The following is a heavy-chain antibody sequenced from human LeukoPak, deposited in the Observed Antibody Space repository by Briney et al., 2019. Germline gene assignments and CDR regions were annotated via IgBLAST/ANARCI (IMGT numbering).Heavy chain of an antibody. D-gene: IGHD1-26*01. Sequence: SETLSLTCTVSGGSIRSYNWSWIRQPPGKGLEWIGYIYYSGTTSYNPSLKSRVTISVDTSKNQFSLKLSSVTAGDTAVYYCARGPGSGTYWAFDYWGQGTLVTVSS. CDR2: IYYSGTT. V-gene: IGHV4-59*01. CDR1: GGSIRSYN. J-gene: IGHJ4*02. CDR3: ARGPGSGTYWAFDY.